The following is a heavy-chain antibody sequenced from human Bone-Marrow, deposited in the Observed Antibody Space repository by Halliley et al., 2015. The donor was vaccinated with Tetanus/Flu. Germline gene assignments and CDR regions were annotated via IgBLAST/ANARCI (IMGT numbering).Heavy chain of an antibody. V-gene: IGHV4-4*01. D-gene: IGHD1-1*01. Sequence: SLRLSCTVSGDSIDNVHWWTWVRQPPGKGLEWIGEVYHSGITMYNPSLKSRVTISLDKSQNEFSLRLDSVTAADTAVYFCARGLYNDNSTPKQIDAFDIWGQGTMVTVSS. J-gene: IGHJ3*02. CDR2: VYHSGIT. CDR1: GDSIDNVHW. CDR3: ARGLYNDNSTPKQIDAFDI.